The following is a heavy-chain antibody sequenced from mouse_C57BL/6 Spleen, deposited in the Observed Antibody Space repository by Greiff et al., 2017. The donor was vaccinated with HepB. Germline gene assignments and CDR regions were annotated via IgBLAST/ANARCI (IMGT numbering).Heavy chain of an antibody. D-gene: IGHD1-1*01. J-gene: IGHJ2*01. CDR2: ISNGGGST. CDR1: GFTFSDYY. Sequence: EVQRVESGGGLVQPGGSLKLSCAASGFTFSDYYMYWVRQTPEKRLEWVAYISNGGGSTYYPDTVKGRFTISRDNAKNTLYLQMSRLKSEDTAMYYCARQGYGSSYFDYWGQGTTLTVSS. V-gene: IGHV5-12*01. CDR3: ARQGYGSSYFDY.